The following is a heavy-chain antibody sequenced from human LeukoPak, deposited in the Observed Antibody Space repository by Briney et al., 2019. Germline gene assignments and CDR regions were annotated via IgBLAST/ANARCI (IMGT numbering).Heavy chain of an antibody. Sequence: GGSLRLSCSASGFTFTTYGMDWVRQAPGKGLEWVPFITTSSSATYYADSLKGRFTISRDNAKNSLFLQMNSLTDEDTAVYYCARVRSGYYFDYWGQGTLVTVSS. V-gene: IGHV3-48*02. CDR3: ARVRSGYYFDY. J-gene: IGHJ4*02. CDR1: GFTFTTYG. CDR2: ITTSSSAT.